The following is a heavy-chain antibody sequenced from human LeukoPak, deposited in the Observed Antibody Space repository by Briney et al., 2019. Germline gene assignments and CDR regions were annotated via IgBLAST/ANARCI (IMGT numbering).Heavy chain of an antibody. J-gene: IGHJ4*02. CDR2: INTNTGNP. V-gene: IGHV7-4-1*02. CDR3: ARESEAASYTYGPRFDY. CDR1: GYTFTSYA. D-gene: IGHD5-18*01. Sequence: ASVKVSCKASGYTFTSYAMNWVRQAPGQGLEWMGWINTNTGNPTYAQGFTGRFVFSLDTSVSTAYLQISSLKAEDTAVYYCARESEAASYTYGPRFDYWGQGSLVTVSS.